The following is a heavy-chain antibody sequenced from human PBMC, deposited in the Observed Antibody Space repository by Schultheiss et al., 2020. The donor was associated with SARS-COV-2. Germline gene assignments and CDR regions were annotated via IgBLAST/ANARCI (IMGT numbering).Heavy chain of an antibody. D-gene: IGHD5-24*01. CDR2: INPNSGGT. Sequence: ASVKVSCKASGYTFTGYYMHWVRQAPGQRLEWMGWINPNSGGTNYAQKFQGRVTMTRDTSISTAYMELSRLRSEDTAVYYCARTSNPQSRIEMATIPSRYFDYWGQGTLVTVSS. CDR3: ARTSNPQSRIEMATIPSRYFDY. J-gene: IGHJ4*02. V-gene: IGHV1-2*02. CDR1: GYTFTGYY.